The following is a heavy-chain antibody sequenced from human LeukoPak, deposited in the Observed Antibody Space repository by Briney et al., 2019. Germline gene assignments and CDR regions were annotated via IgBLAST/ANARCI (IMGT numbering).Heavy chain of an antibody. CDR2: IYHTGST. J-gene: IGHJ6*03. CDR1: GGPITEYY. V-gene: IGHV4-59*01. CDR3: SRLTHSYYSDTSGYYPYYYMDV. D-gene: IGHD3-22*01. Sequence: PSETLSLTCSVSGGPITEYYWSWIRQPPGKGLEWIGYIYHTGSTNYSPSLKSRVTMSVDASRNQFSLKLVSVTAADTAVYYCSRLTHSYYSDTSGYYPYYYMDVWGEGTTVTVSS.